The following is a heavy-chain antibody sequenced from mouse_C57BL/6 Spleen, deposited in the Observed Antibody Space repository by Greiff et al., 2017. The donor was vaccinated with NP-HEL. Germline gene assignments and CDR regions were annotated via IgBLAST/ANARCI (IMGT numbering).Heavy chain of an antibody. J-gene: IGHJ4*01. CDR3: ARGGIRDAMDY. CDR2: INPSNGGT. Sequence: QVQLQQPGTELVKPGASVKLSCKASGYTFTSYWMHWVKQRPGQGLEWIGNINPSNGGTNYNEKFKSKATLTVDKSSSTAYKKLSSLTSEDSAVEYCARGGIRDAMDYWGQGTAVTVAS. CDR1: GYTFTSYW. V-gene: IGHV1-53*01.